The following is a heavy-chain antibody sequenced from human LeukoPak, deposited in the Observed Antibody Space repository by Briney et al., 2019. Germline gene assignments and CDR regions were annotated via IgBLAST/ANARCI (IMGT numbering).Heavy chain of an antibody. CDR1: GYSFTGYY. CDR2: INPDGDVT. V-gene: IGHV1-2*02. CDR3: ARGPNHYYYMDF. Sequence: ASVKVSCKASGYSFTGYYIHWVRQAHGQGLEWMGWINPDGDVTKSAQKFQGRVTMTTDKSINTVFMELSGLTSDDTALYYCARGPNHYYYMDFWGKGTTVSVSS. D-gene: IGHD2-8*01. J-gene: IGHJ6*03.